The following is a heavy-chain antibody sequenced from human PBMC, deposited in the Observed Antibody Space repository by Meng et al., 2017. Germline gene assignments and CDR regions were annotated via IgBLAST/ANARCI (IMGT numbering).Heavy chain of an antibody. CDR1: SGSISSSNW. CDR3: ARDRGAVAGTNFDY. J-gene: IGHJ4*02. CDR2: IYHSGST. D-gene: IGHD6-19*01. V-gene: IGHV4-4*02. Sequence: LERSGPRLAKHLGHPALTCAVYSGSISSSNWWSWGRQTPVKGLEWIGEIYHSGSTNYNPSLKSRVTISVDKSKNQFSLKLSSVTAADTAVYYCARDRGAVAGTNFDYWGQGTLVTVSS.